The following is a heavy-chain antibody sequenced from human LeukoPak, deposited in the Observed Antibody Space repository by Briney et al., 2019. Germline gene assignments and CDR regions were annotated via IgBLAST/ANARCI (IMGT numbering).Heavy chain of an antibody. V-gene: IGHV3-30*04. CDR2: ISYDGNNK. Sequence: GGSLRLSCAASGFGFNMLPMHWVRQAPGKGLECVAVISYDGNNKYYADSVNGRFTISRDNSKNTLFLRMNSLRTEDTAIYHCARGGNWGYFDYWGQGTLVTVSS. CDR1: GFGFNMLP. D-gene: IGHD7-27*01. J-gene: IGHJ4*02. CDR3: ARGGNWGYFDY.